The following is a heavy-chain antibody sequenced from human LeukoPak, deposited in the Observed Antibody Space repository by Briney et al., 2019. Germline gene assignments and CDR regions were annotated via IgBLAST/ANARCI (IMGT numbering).Heavy chain of an antibody. CDR1: GFSISNGFF. Sequence: PSETLSLTCAVSGFSISNGFFWDWIRRPPGKGLEWIGTIHYPESTYYNPSLNSRLTISLDASKNHFSLKLSSVTAADTAQYYCARGRGRQVGSRWHPDTHHDYWGQGILVTVSS. J-gene: IGHJ4*02. D-gene: IGHD3-10*01. V-gene: IGHV4-38-2*01. CDR3: ARGRGRQVGSRWHPDTHHDY. CDR2: IHYPEST.